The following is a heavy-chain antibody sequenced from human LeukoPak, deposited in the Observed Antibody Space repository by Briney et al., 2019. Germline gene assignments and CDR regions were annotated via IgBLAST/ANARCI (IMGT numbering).Heavy chain of an antibody. J-gene: IGHJ4*02. CDR1: GYSISSGYY. D-gene: IGHD1-26*01. Sequence: PSETLSLTCAASGYSISSGYYWGWIRQPPGKGLEWIGSIYHSGSTYYNPSLKSRVTISVDTSKNQFSLKLSSVTAADTAVYYCARSVYSRGSYRYYFDYWGQGTLVTVSS. CDR2: IYHSGST. CDR3: ARSVYSRGSYRYYFDY. V-gene: IGHV4-38-2*01.